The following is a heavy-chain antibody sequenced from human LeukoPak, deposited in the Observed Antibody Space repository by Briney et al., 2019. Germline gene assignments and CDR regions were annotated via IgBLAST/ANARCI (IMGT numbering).Heavy chain of an antibody. CDR3: ARGPGRRGTAMVYFDY. D-gene: IGHD5-18*01. CDR2: MNPNSGNT. CDR1: GYTFTSYD. V-gene: IGHV1-8*01. Sequence: ASVKVSCKASGYTFTSYDINWVRQATGQGLEWMGWMNPNSGNTGYAQKFQGRVTMTRNTSISTAYMELSSLRSEDTAVYYCARGPGRRGTAMVYFDYWAREPWSPSPQ. J-gene: IGHJ4*02.